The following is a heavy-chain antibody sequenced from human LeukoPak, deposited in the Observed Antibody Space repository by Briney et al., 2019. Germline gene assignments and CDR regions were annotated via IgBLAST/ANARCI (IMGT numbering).Heavy chain of an antibody. CDR2: IIPIFGTA. V-gene: IGHV1-69*13. D-gene: IGHD3-22*01. CDR1: GGTFSSYA. J-gene: IGHJ4*02. CDR3: ARDWGDSSGYYLGYFDY. Sequence: GASVKVSCKASGGTFSSYAISWVRQAPGQGLEWMGGIIPIFGTANYAQKFQGRVTITADESTSTAYMELSSLRSEDTAVYYCARDWGDSSGYYLGYFDYWGQGTLVTVSS.